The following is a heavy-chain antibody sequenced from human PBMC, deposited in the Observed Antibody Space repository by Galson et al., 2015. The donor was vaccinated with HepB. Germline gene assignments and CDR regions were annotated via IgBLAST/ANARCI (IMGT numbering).Heavy chain of an antibody. CDR1: GFSLSTSGMR. J-gene: IGHJ6*02. Sequence: PALVKPTQTLTLTCTVSGFSLSTSGMRVSWIRQPPGKALEWLARIDWADDKFYSTSLKTRLTISQDTSKNKVVLTMTNMDPVDTATYYCARTLRGYYYRSGLMDVWGQGTTVTVSS. CDR2: IDWADDK. D-gene: IGHD3-10*01. CDR3: ARTLRGYYYRSGLMDV. V-gene: IGHV2-70*04.